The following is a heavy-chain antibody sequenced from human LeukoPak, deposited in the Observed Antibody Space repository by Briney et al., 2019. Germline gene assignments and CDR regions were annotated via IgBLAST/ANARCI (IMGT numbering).Heavy chain of an antibody. CDR2: INAGDGNT. J-gene: IGHJ4*02. D-gene: IGHD5-12*01. Sequence: GASVKVSCKASGYTFTSYAMHWVRQAPGQGLEWMGWINAGDGNTKYLQKFQGRVTIARDKSANTAYMELSSLRSEDTAVYFCTRDVVRYSDYDWIPFDYWGQGTLVTVSS. CDR1: GYTFTSYA. V-gene: IGHV1-3*01. CDR3: TRDVVRYSDYDWIPFDY.